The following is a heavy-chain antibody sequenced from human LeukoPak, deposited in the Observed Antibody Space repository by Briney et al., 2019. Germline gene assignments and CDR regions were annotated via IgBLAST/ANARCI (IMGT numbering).Heavy chain of an antibody. CDR2: VYYTGST. D-gene: IGHD3-9*01. Sequence: SETLSLTCSVSGGSLSNYYWSWIRQPPGKGLEWIGYVYYTGSTNYNPPLKSRATMFEDKSKNQFSLRLYSVTVADTAVYYCARTDAYYDILTGYNYWFDPWGQGTLVTVSS. J-gene: IGHJ5*02. V-gene: IGHV4-59*08. CDR1: GGSLSNYY. CDR3: ARTDAYYDILTGYNYWFDP.